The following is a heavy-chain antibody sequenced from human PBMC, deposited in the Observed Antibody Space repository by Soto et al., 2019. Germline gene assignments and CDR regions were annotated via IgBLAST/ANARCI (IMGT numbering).Heavy chain of an antibody. CDR2: MSTSTGYI. Sequence: ESGGGLVKPGGSLRLSCAASGFPFSPYSMSWVRQAPGKGLEWVSSMSTSTGYIYYADSVKGRFTISRDNTKSSLYLQMNSLRAEDTGVYYCARDLSVIQPYYSYGMDVWGPGTTVTVSS. V-gene: IGHV3-21*01. CDR1: GFPFSPYS. CDR3: ARDLSVIQPYYSYGMDV. J-gene: IGHJ6*02.